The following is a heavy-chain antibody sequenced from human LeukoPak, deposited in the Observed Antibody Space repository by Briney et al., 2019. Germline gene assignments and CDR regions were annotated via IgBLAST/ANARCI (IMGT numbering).Heavy chain of an antibody. V-gene: IGHV4-39*07. CDR2: IYYSGST. J-gene: IGHJ4*02. CDR1: GGSISSSYYY. CDR3: ARESSGSSARDY. D-gene: IGHD3-10*01. Sequence: PSETLSLTCTVSGGSISSSYYYWGWIRQPPGKGLEWIGNIYYSGSTYYNPSLKSRVTISVDTSKNQFSLKLRSVIAADTAVYYCARESSGSSARDYWGQGTLVTVSS.